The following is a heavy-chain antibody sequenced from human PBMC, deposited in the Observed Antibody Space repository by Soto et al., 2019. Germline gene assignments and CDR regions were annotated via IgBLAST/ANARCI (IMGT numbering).Heavy chain of an antibody. J-gene: IGHJ6*04. V-gene: IGHV4-34*01. D-gene: IGHD3-10*01. CDR2: INHSGST. CDR1: GGSLSGYY. Sequence: PSETLSLTCAVYGGSLSGYYWSWIRQPPGNGLEWIGEINHSGSTNYNPSLKSRVTISVDTSKNQFSLKLSSVTAAATAVYYCASQMVLVVIPPQAYGMDFSGKGTTVTV. CDR3: ASQMVLVVIPPQAYGMDF.